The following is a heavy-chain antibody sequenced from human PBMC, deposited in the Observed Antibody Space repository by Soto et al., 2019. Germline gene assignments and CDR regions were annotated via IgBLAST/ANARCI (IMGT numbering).Heavy chain of an antibody. J-gene: IGHJ4*02. CDR2: ISGTRETI. D-gene: IGHD2-2*03. CDR3: ATGYCRSDNCHFTH. V-gene: IGHV3-48*02. CDR1: GFNFHPYT. Sequence: DVQLVESGGGLVKPGGSLRLSCAASGFNFHPYTMTWVRQAPGKGLEWVSYISGTRETIYYADSEKGRFTISRDNDKNSLYLQLNSLRDEETAVYYCATGYCRSDNCHFTHWGQGTLVTVSS.